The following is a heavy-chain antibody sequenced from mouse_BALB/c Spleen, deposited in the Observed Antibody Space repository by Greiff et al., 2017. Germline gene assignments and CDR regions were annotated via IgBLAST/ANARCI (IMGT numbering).Heavy chain of an antibody. V-gene: IGHV5-6*01. Sequence: EVQVVESGGDLVKPGGSLKLSCAASGFTFSSYGMSWVRQTPDKRLEWVATISSGGSYTYYPDSVKGRFTISRDNAKNTLYLQMSSLKSEDTAMYYCARHEGAMDYWGQGTSVTVSS. CDR1: GFTFSSYG. J-gene: IGHJ4*01. CDR2: ISSGGSYT. CDR3: ARHEGAMDY.